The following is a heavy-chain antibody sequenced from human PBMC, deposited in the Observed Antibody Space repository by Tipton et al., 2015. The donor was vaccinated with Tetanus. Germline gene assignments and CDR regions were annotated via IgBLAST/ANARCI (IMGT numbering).Heavy chain of an antibody. D-gene: IGHD5-12*01. J-gene: IGHJ4*02. CDR1: GGSINDYY. CDR3: ARVDSANDRIDH. Sequence: TLSLTCTVSGGSINDYYWGWIRQPPGMGLEWIGHISHSGSASYNPSLKSRVTISLDTSKNQFSLNLTSVTAADTALFYCARVDSANDRIDHWGQGTLVTVSS. V-gene: IGHV4-59*12. CDR2: ISHSGSA.